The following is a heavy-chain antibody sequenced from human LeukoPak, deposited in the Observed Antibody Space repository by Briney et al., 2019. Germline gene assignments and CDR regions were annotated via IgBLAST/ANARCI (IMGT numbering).Heavy chain of an antibody. D-gene: IGHD1-26*01. V-gene: IGHV4-59*08. Sequence: SETLSLTCTVSGGSISSYYWSWVRQPPGKGLEWIGYIYYTGSTNYNPSLKSRVAISVDTSKNQFSLKLSSVTAADTAVYYCARQDSGSYLNPLHIWGQGTMVTVSS. J-gene: IGHJ3*02. CDR3: ARQDSGSYLNPLHI. CDR1: GGSISSYY. CDR2: IYYTGST.